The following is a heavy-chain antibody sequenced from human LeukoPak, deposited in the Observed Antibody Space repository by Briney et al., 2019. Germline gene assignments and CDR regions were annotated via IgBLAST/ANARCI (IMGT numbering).Heavy chain of an antibody. CDR3: ATDRGAL. CDR2: IKQYGREI. V-gene: IGHV3-7*03. CDR1: GFTFSSHW. D-gene: IGHD5-12*01. Sequence: GGSLRLSCAASGFTFSSHWMNWVRQAPGKGLEWVAQIKQYGREIYYLDSVKGRFTVSRDDADNSGFLQMNSLRVEDTAVYYCATDRGALWGQGTLVTVSS. J-gene: IGHJ4*02.